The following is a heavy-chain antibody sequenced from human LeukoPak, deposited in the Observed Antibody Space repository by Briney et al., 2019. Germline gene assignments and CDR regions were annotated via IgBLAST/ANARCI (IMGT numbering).Heavy chain of an antibody. CDR2: ISSTGGTA. Sequence: GGSLRLSCAASGFTFSSFGMSWVRQAPGKGLEWVSAISSTGGTAYCADSVKGRFTISRDNSKNTLYLQMNSLRAEDTAVYYCAKVASGSYYNWPFDYWGQGTLVTVSS. CDR1: GFTFSSFG. CDR3: AKVASGSYYNWPFDY. J-gene: IGHJ4*02. V-gene: IGHV3-23*01. D-gene: IGHD1-26*01.